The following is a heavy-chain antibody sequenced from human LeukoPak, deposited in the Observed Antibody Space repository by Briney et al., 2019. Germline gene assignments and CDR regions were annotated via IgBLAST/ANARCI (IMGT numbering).Heavy chain of an antibody. CDR1: GLTFRGYW. J-gene: IGHJ4*02. Sequence: PGGSLRLSCVVSGLTFRGYWMHWVRQAPGKGLEWVSLISWDGGSTYYADSVKGRFTISRDNSKNSLYLQMNSLRTEDTALYYCAKDIGGGTYGGYVCWGQGTLVTVSS. V-gene: IGHV3-43*01. CDR2: ISWDGGST. D-gene: IGHD5-12*01. CDR3: AKDIGGGTYGGYVC.